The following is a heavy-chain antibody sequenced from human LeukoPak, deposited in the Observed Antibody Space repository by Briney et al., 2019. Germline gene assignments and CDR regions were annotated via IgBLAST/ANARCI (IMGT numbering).Heavy chain of an antibody. CDR3: ARAQIYDSSGYSDAFDI. D-gene: IGHD3-22*01. J-gene: IGHJ3*02. CDR2: INHFGST. Sequence: PSETLSLTCAVYGGSFIGYYWSWIRQPPGKGLEWIGEINHFGSTNYNPSLKSRVTISIDTSKNQFSLKLSSVTAADTAVYYCARAQIYDSSGYSDAFDIWGQGTMVTVSS. V-gene: IGHV4-34*01. CDR1: GGSFIGYY.